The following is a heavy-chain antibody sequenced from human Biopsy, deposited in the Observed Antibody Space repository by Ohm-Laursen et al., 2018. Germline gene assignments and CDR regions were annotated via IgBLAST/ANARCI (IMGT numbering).Heavy chain of an antibody. J-gene: IGHJ6*02. CDR2: IHHSGST. V-gene: IGHV4-4*09. Sequence: TLSLTCTVSGASITAYYWSWIRQPPGKGLECIGNIHHSGSTNYNPSLKSRLTISVDMSKNQFSLKLSSVTAADTAVYYCARMDCSGGSCHYYSYGMDVWGQGTTVTVSS. D-gene: IGHD2-15*01. CDR1: GASITAYY. CDR3: ARMDCSGGSCHYYSYGMDV.